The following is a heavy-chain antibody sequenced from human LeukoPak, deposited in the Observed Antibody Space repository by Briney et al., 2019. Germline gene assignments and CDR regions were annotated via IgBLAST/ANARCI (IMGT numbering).Heavy chain of an antibody. J-gene: IGHJ4*02. CDR1: GFTFDDYA. D-gene: IGHD3-3*01. CDR3: AKSGFGWSYFDY. Sequence: PGGSLRLSCAASGFTFDDYAMHWVRQAPGKGLEWVSGISWNSGSIGYADSVKDRFTISRDNAKNSLYLQMNSLRAEDTALYYCAKSGFGWSYFDYWGQGTLVTVSS. CDR2: ISWNSGSI. V-gene: IGHV3-9*01.